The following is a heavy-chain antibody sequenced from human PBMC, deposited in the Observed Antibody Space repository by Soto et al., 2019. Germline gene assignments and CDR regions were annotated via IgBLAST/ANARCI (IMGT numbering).Heavy chain of an antibody. D-gene: IGHD6-19*01. J-gene: IGHJ4*02. V-gene: IGHV3-13*01. CDR1: GFTFSSYD. CDR2: IGSAGDT. Sequence: EVQLVESGGGLVQPGGSLRLSCAASGFTFSSYDMHWVRQATGKGLEWVSAIGSAGDTYYPGSVKGRFTISRENAKNSLYLQMNSLRAEDTAVYYCARVKRSGWYFFDYWGQGTLVTVSS. CDR3: ARVKRSGWYFFDY.